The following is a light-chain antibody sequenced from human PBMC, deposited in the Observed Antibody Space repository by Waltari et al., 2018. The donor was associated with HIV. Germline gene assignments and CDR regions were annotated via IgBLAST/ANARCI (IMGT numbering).Light chain of an antibody. J-gene: IGKJ1*01. CDR1: QSVLYSSNNKNY. V-gene: IGKV4-1*01. CDR2: WAS. CDR3: QQYYSTPRT. Sequence: DIVMTQSPDSLAVSLGERATINCKSSQSVLYSSNNKNYLAWYQQKQGQPPKLLIDWASTRESGVPDRFSGSGSGTDFTLTSSSLQAEDVAVYYCQQYYSTPRTFGQGTKVEIK.